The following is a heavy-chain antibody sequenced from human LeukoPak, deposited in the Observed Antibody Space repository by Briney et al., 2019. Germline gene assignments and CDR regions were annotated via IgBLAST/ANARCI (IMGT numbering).Heavy chain of an antibody. CDR3: ARESITMVRGVIDQNYGMDV. Sequence: SETLSLTCTVSGGSVSSGSYYWSWIRQPPGKGLEWIGYIYYSGSTNYNPSLKSRVTISVDTSKNQFSLKLSSVTAADTAVYYCARESITMVRGVIDQNYGMDVWGQGTTVTVSS. J-gene: IGHJ6*02. V-gene: IGHV4-61*01. CDR1: GGSVSSGSYY. D-gene: IGHD3-10*01. CDR2: IYYSGST.